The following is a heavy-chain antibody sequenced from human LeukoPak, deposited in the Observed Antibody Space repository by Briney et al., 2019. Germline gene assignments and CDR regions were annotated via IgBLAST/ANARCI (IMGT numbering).Heavy chain of an antibody. Sequence: SETLSLTCAVSDGSISSYYWSWIRQPPGKGLEWIGYIYYSGSTNYNPSLKSRVTISVDTSKNQFSLKLSSVTAADTAVYYCARVTGTRGYFDYWGQGTLVTVSS. CDR2: IYYSGST. D-gene: IGHD1-20*01. V-gene: IGHV4-59*01. J-gene: IGHJ4*02. CDR1: DGSISSYY. CDR3: ARVTGTRGYFDY.